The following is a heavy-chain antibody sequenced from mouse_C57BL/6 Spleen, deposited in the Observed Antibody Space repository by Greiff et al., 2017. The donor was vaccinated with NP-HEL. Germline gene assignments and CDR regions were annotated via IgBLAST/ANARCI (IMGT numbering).Heavy chain of an antibody. CDR2: IYPGSGST. CDR1: GYTFTSYW. Sequence: QVQLQQPGAELVKPGASVKMSCKASGYTFTSYWITWVKQRPGQGLEWIGDIYPGSGSTNYNEKFKGKATLTADKSSSTAYMQLSSLTSEDSAVYFCAREITTKGFAYWGQGTLVTVSA. CDR3: AREITTKGFAY. D-gene: IGHD1-1*01. V-gene: IGHV1-55*01. J-gene: IGHJ3*01.